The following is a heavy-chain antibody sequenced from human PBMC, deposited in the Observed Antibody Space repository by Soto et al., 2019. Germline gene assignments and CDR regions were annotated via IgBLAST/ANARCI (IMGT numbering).Heavy chain of an antibody. J-gene: IGHJ5*02. CDR3: ARDPRKSKEEENWFDP. CDR1: GGTFSSYA. CDR2: IIPIFGTA. Sequence: QVQLVQSGAEVKKPGSSVKVSCKASGGTFSSYAISWVRQAPGQGLEWMGGIIPIFGTANYAQKFQGRVTITADESTSTAYRELSSLRSEDTAVYYCARDPRKSKEEENWFDPWGQGTLVTVSS. V-gene: IGHV1-69*01.